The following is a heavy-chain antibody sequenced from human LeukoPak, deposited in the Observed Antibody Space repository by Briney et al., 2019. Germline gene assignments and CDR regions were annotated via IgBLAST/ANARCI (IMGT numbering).Heavy chain of an antibody. CDR3: TRDRGLAGYSDYDYGDY. D-gene: IGHD5-12*01. J-gene: IGHJ4*02. V-gene: IGHV3-49*04. CDR2: IRSKAYGGTT. Sequence: GGSLRLSCTASGFTFGDYAMSWVRQAPGKGLEWVGFIRSKAYGGTTEYAASVKGRFTISRDDSKSIAYLQMNSLKTEDTAVYYCTRDRGLAGYSDYDYGDYWGQGTLVTVSS. CDR1: GFTFGDYA.